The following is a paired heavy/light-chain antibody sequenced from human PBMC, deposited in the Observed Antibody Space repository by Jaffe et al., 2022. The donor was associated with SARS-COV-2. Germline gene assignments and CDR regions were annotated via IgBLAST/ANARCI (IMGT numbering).Light chain of an antibody. Sequence: SYELTQPPSVSVSPGQTARITCSGDALPKQYAYWYQQKPGQAPVLVIYKDSERPSGLPERFSGSSSGTTVTLTISGVQAEDEADYYCQSADSSGTYVVFGGGTKLTVL. CDR3: QSADSSGTYVV. J-gene: IGLJ2*01. CDR1: ALPKQY. CDR2: KDS. V-gene: IGLV3-25*03.
Heavy chain of an antibody. V-gene: IGHV3-66*02. Sequence: EVQLVESGGGLVQPGGSLRLSCAASGFTVSSNYMSWVRQAPGKGLEWVSVIYSGGSTYYADSVKGRFTISRDNSKNTLYLQMNSLRAEDTAVYYCAGRGGYDFAPPSDYYGMDVWGQGTTVTVSS. J-gene: IGHJ6*02. CDR2: IYSGGST. D-gene: IGHD5-12*01. CDR1: GFTVSSNY. CDR3: AGRGGYDFAPPSDYYGMDV.